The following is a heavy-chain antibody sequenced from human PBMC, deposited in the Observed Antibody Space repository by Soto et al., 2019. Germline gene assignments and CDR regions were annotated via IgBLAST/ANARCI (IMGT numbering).Heavy chain of an antibody. V-gene: IGHV4-34*01. Sequence: SETLSLTCAVYGGSFSGYYWSWIRQPPGKGLEWIGEINHSGSTNYNPSLKSRVTISADTSKNQFSLKLSSVTAADTAVYYCARGVKYSSSWNVFDYWGQGTLVTVSS. J-gene: IGHJ4*02. CDR1: GGSFSGYY. D-gene: IGHD6-13*01. CDR2: INHSGST. CDR3: ARGVKYSSSWNVFDY.